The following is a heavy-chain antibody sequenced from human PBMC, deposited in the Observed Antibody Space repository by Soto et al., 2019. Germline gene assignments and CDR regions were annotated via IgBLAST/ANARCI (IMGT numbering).Heavy chain of an antibody. Sequence: QVQLQQWGAGLLKPSETLSLTCAVSGGSFSGYYWSWIRQPPGKGLEWIVEINHSGRTNYNPSLKCRVNISVAAYKNQFALKLRSVTAADTAVYYCARGGDVLGDYPFDYWGNGTLVTVSS. CDR1: GGSFSGYY. V-gene: IGHV4-34*01. CDR2: INHSGRT. CDR3: ARGGDVLGDYPFDY. D-gene: IGHD4-17*01. J-gene: IGHJ4*01.